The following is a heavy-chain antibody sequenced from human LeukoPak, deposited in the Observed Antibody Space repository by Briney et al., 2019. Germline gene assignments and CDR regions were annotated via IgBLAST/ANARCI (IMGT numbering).Heavy chain of an antibody. D-gene: IGHD2-15*01. CDR2: IYHSGST. CDR3: ARVGYCSGGSCYRTFDY. V-gene: IGHV4-30-2*01. CDR1: GGSISSGGYY. Sequence: SETPSLTCTVSGGSISSGGYYWSWIRQPPGKGLEWIGYIYHSGSTYYNPSLKSRVTISVDRSKNQFSLKLSSVTAADTAVYYCARVGYCSGGSCYRTFDYWGQGTLVTVSS. J-gene: IGHJ4*02.